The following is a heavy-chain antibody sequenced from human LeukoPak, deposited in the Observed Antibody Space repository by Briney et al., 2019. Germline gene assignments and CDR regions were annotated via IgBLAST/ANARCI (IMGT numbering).Heavy chain of an antibody. D-gene: IGHD6-19*01. Sequence: SQTLSLTCAVSGDSVSSKNGAWNWIRQSPSRGLEWLGRTYYRSKWYNDYAESMEGRMTVSQDTSKNQYSLHLNSVTPDDTAVYYCARDLGTTGWHTFDYWGQGTLVTVSS. CDR2: TYYRSKWYN. CDR3: ARDLGTTGWHTFDY. CDR1: GDSVSSKNGA. V-gene: IGHV6-1*01. J-gene: IGHJ4*02.